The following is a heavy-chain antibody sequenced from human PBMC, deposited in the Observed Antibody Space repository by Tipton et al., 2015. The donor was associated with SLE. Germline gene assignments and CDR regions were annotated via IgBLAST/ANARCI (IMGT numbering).Heavy chain of an antibody. CDR3: ASGGYYASGSYYGGWFDP. D-gene: IGHD3-10*01. CDR1: GGPISNYY. V-gene: IGHV4-4*08. Sequence: TLSLTCKVSGGPISNYYCSWIRLTSGERLEWVGYTHTSGSTNYNTSLKSRVSISVDTSNNKVSLNLTSVTAADTSVYYCASGGYYASGSYYGGWFDPWGQGTLVTITS. J-gene: IGHJ5*02. CDR2: THTSGST.